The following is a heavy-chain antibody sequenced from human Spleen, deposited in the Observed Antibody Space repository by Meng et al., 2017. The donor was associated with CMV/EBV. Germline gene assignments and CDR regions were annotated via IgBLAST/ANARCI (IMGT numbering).Heavy chain of an antibody. V-gene: IGHV3-53*01. J-gene: IGHJ5*02. CDR3: AGKSCISSTCYRVWWFDP. CDR2: IYSGGST. D-gene: IGHD2-2*02. CDR1: GFTVSSNY. Sequence: GESLKISCAASGFTVSSNYMSWVRQAPGKGLEWVSVIYSGGSTYYADSVKGRFTISRDNSKNTLYLQMNSLRAEDTAVYYCAGKSCISSTCYRVWWFDPWGQGTLVTVSS.